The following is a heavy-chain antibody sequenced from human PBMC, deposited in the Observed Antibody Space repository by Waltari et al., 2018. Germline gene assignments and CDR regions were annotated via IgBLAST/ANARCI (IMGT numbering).Heavy chain of an antibody. CDR1: GYTFSQYW. D-gene: IGHD3-22*01. Sequence: EVRLVQSGAAVKKPGESLTIPCQASGYTFSQYWSSWVRHLPGKGLEWMGKIDPADSETNYSPSFQGHVIISADKSSSTASLHWSSLKASDSATYYCARENYYDSSGFSVSWGQGTLVTVSS. CDR3: ARENYYDSSGFSVS. CDR2: IDPADSET. V-gene: IGHV5-10-1*03. J-gene: IGHJ5*02.